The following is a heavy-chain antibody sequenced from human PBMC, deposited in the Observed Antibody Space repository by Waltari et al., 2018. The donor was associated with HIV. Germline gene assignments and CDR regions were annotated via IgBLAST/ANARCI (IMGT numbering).Heavy chain of an antibody. CDR2: INQSGST. J-gene: IGHJ5*02. CDR1: GGSFSGYY. CDR3: AGGIVVVPAARGNWFDP. V-gene: IGHV4-34*01. D-gene: IGHD2-2*01. Sequence: QVQLQQWGAGLLKPSETLSLTCAVYGGSFSGYYWSWIRQPPGKGLEWIGEINQSGSTNYNPSLKSRVTISVDTSKNQFSLKLSSVTAADTAVYYCAGGIVVVPAARGNWFDPWGQGTLVTVSS.